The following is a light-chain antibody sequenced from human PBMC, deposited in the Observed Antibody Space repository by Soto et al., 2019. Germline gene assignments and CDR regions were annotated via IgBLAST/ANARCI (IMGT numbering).Light chain of an antibody. Sequence: VLTQSPATLSLSPGERATLSCRASQSVSSYLAWYQQKPGQAPRLLIYDTSNRATGVPARFSGSGSGTDFTLTISRLEPEDFAVYYCQQYGSSGTFGQGTRLEIK. CDR2: DTS. V-gene: IGKV3-11*01. CDR1: QSVSSY. CDR3: QQYGSSGT. J-gene: IGKJ5*01.